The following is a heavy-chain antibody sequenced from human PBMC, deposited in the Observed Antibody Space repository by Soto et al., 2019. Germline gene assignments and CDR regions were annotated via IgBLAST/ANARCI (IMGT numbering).Heavy chain of an antibody. V-gene: IGHV4-59*08. D-gene: IGHD3-10*02. CDR2: IYYSGST. J-gene: IGHJ3*02. Sequence: SETLSLTCTVSGGSISSYYWSWIRQPPGKGLEWIGYIYYSGSTNYNPSLKSRVTISVDTSKNQFFLKLSSVTAADTAVYYCARHMFTARLGAFDMWGQGTMVTVSS. CDR3: ARHMFTARLGAFDM. CDR1: GGSISSYY.